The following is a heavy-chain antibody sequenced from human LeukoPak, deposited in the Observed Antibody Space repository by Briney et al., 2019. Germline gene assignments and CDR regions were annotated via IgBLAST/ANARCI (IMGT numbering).Heavy chain of an antibody. CDR2: IYYSGIT. CDR3: ARLPRDHYGSGSFYGMDV. V-gene: IGHV4-39*01. J-gene: IGHJ6*02. CDR1: GGSISSSSYY. D-gene: IGHD3-10*01. Sequence: SETLSLTCTVSGGSISSSSYYWGWIRQPPGKGLEWIGSIYYSGITYYSPSLKSRVTISVGTSKNQFSLKLSSVTAADTAVYFCARLPRDHYGSGSFYGMDVWGQGTTVTVSS.